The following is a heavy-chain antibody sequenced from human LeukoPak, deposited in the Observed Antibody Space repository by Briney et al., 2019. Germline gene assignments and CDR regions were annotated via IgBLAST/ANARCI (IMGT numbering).Heavy chain of an antibody. D-gene: IGHD3-10*01. V-gene: IGHV3-7*01. Sequence: GGSLRLSCAASGFTLSSYAMHWVRQAPGKGLEWVANIKQDGSEKYYVDSVKGRFTISRDNAKNSLYLQMNSLRAEDTAVYYCARDLNYYGSGSYYDYWGQGTLVTVSS. J-gene: IGHJ4*02. CDR3: ARDLNYYGSGSYYDY. CDR2: IKQDGSEK. CDR1: GFTLSSYA.